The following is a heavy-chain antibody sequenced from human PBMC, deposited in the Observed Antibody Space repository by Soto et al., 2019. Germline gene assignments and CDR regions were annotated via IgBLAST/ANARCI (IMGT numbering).Heavy chain of an antibody. D-gene: IGHD3-3*01. V-gene: IGHV4-31*03. CDR3: ARTPLGFLEWLDNYYYYMDV. J-gene: IGHJ6*03. CDR2: IYYSGST. CDR1: GGSISSGGYY. Sequence: SETLSLTCTVSGGSISSGGYYWSWIRQHPGKGLEWIGYIYYSGSTYYNPSLKSRVTISVDTSKNQFSLKLSSVTAADTAVYYCARTPLGFLEWLDNYYYYMDVWGKGTTVTVSS.